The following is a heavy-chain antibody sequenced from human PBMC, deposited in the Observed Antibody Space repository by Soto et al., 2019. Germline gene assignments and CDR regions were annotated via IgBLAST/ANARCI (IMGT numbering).Heavy chain of an antibody. J-gene: IGHJ6*02. V-gene: IGHV2-26*01. CDR1: GFSLSNARMG. D-gene: IGHD1-26*01. Sequence: QVTLKESGPVLVKPTETLTLTCTVSGFSLSNARMGVSWIRQPPGKALEWLAHIFSNDEKSYSTSLKSRLTISKDTSKSQVVLTMTNMDPVDTATYYCARVGGITSGDGNPYYYCGMDVWGQGTTVTVSS. CDR2: IFSNDEK. CDR3: ARVGGITSGDGNPYYYCGMDV.